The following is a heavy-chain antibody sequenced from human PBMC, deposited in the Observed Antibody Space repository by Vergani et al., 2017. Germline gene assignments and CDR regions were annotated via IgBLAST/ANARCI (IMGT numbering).Heavy chain of an antibody. Sequence: QVQLVESGGGLVKPGGSLRLSCAASGFTFSDYYMSWIRQAPGKGREWVSYISSSGSTIYYAASVKGRFTNSRDNAKNPLYLQMNSLRAEDTAVYYCARSYGDYVPDAFDIWGQGTMVTVSS. D-gene: IGHD4-17*01. V-gene: IGHV3-11*01. J-gene: IGHJ3*02. CDR2: ISSSGSTI. CDR3: ARSYGDYVPDAFDI. CDR1: GFTFSDYY.